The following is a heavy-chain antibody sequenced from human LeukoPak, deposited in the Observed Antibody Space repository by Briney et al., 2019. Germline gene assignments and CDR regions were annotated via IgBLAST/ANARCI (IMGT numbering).Heavy chain of an antibody. J-gene: IGHJ4*02. D-gene: IGHD2-8*01. V-gene: IGHV3-23*01. CDR3: AKDYYQPLLMLYGEGLNFFDY. CDR1: GYTFSSYA. CDR2: IRGSGGST. Sequence: GGSLRLSCAASGYTFSSYAMSWVREAPGKGLEWVSAIRGSGGSTYYADSVKGRFTISRDNSKTTLYLQMNSLRAEDTAVYYCAKDYYQPLLMLYGEGLNFFDYWGQGTLVTVSS.